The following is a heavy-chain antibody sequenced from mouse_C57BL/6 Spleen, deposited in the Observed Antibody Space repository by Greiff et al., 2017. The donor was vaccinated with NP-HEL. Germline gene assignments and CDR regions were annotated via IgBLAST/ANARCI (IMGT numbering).Heavy chain of an antibody. CDR2: IHPNSGST. Sequence: QVQLKQPGAELVKPGASVKLSCKASGYTFTSYWMHWVKQRPGQGLEWIGMIHPNSGSTNYNEKFKSKATLTVDKSSSTAYMQLSSLTSEDSAVYYCAIFYYDYAFYAMDYWGQGTSVTVSS. V-gene: IGHV1-64*01. CDR3: AIFYYDYAFYAMDY. J-gene: IGHJ4*01. D-gene: IGHD2-4*01. CDR1: GYTFTSYW.